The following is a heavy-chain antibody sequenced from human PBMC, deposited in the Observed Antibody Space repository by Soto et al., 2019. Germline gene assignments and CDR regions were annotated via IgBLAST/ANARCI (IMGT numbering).Heavy chain of an antibody. CDR1: GFTFSSYA. CDR3: ASGIAAPPFADY. V-gene: IGHV3-30-3*01. J-gene: IGHJ4*02. Sequence: ESGGGVVQPGRSLRLSCAASGFTFSSYAMHWVRQAPGKGLEGVAVISYDGSNKYDADSVKGRFTISRDNSKNTLYLQMNSLRAADTAVYYCASGIAAPPFADYWGQGTLVTVSS. D-gene: IGHD6-6*01. CDR2: ISYDGSNK.